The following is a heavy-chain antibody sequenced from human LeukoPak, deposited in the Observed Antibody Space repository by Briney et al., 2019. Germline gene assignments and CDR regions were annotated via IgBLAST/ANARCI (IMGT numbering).Heavy chain of an antibody. CDR3: TQTKIRFLEWFIFDY. Sequence: GSLRLSCTAPGFTFGDYAMSWVRQAPGKGLEWVGFIRSKAYGGTTEYAASVKGRFTISRDDSKSIAYLQMNSLKTEDTAVYHCTQTKIRFLEWFIFDYWGQGTLVTVSS. V-gene: IGHV3-49*04. J-gene: IGHJ4*02. CDR2: IRSKAYGGTT. D-gene: IGHD3-3*01. CDR1: GFTFGDYA.